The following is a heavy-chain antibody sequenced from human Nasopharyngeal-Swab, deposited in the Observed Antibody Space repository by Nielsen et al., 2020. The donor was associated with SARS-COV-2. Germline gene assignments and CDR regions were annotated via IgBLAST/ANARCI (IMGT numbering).Heavy chain of an antibody. CDR3: ARVRPAASYWYFDL. Sequence: SETLSLTCTVSGGSISSYYWSWIRQPPGKGLEWIGYIYYSGSTNYNPSLKSRVTISVDTSKNQFSLKLSSVTAADTAVYYRARVRPAASYWYFDLWGRGTLVTVSS. CDR1: GGSISSYY. D-gene: IGHD2-2*01. V-gene: IGHV4-59*13. J-gene: IGHJ2*01. CDR2: IYYSGST.